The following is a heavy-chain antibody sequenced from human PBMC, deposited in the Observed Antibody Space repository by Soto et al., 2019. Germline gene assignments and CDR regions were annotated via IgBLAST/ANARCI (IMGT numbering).Heavy chain of an antibody. CDR2: IYHSGST. D-gene: IGHD6-13*01. J-gene: IGHJ6*03. V-gene: IGHV4-4*02. CDR1: SGSISSSNW. CDR3: ASTIAAVPDYYYMDV. Sequence: SETLSLTCAVSSGSISSSNWWSWVRQPPGKGLEWIGEIYHSGSTNYNPSLKSRVTISVDKSKNQFSLKLSSVTAADTAVYYCASTIAAVPDYYYMDVWGKGTTVTVSS.